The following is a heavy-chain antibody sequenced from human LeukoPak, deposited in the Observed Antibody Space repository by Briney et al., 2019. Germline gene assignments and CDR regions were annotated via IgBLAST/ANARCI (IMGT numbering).Heavy chain of an antibody. CDR1: GFTFSDYY. Sequence: GGSLRLSCAASGFTFSDYYMSWIRQAPGKGLEWVSYISSSGSTIYYADSVKGRFTISRDNAKNSLYLQMNSLRAEETAVYYCARHSGSGSYYTYNFHYWGQGTLVIVSS. V-gene: IGHV3-11*04. CDR3: ARHSGSGSYYTYNFHY. D-gene: IGHD3-10*01. CDR2: ISSSGSTI. J-gene: IGHJ4*02.